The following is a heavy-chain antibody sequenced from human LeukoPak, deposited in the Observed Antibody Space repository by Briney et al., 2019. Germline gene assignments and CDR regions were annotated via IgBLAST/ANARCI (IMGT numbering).Heavy chain of an antibody. CDR2: INHSGST. J-gene: IGHJ4*02. V-gene: IGHV4-39*07. CDR3: ASGGRGGSFVIVLY. D-gene: IGHD1-26*01. CDR1: GGSISSSSYY. Sequence: SETLSLTCTVSGGSISSSSYYWGWLRQPPGKGLEWIGEINHSGSTNYNPSLKSRVTISVDTSKNQFSLKLSSVTAADTAVYYCASGGRGGSFVIVLYWGQGTLVTVSS.